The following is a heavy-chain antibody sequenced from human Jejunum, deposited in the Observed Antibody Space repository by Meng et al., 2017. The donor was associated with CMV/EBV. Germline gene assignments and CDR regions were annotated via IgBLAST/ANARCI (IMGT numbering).Heavy chain of an antibody. V-gene: IGHV3-30*02. CDR2: IRNDGSEI. J-gene: IGHJ4*02. D-gene: IGHD3-10*01. CDR3: VKDKGRTALDY. Sequence: QGQLVESGGGLVQHGGSLRLYCVTSGISFSNAGMHGVRQAPGKGLEWVVFIRNDGSEIYYVDSVKGRFTISRDNSKNTVYLQMDSLRVEDTGIYYCVKDKGRTALDYWGQGSLVTVSS. CDR1: GISFSNAG.